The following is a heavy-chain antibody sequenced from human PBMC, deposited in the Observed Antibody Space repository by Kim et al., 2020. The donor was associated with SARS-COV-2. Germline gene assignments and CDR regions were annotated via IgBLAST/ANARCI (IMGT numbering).Heavy chain of an antibody. J-gene: IGHJ5*02. CDR3: ARRQAKSRRGDWLGP. D-gene: IGHD3-10*01. V-gene: IGHV4-39*01. Sequence: WETLSLTCTVSGGSISSSSYYWGWIRQPPGKGLEWIGSIYYSGSTYYNPSLKSRVTISVDTSKNQFSLKLSSVTAADTAVYYCARRQAKSRRGDWLGPWGQGTLVTVSS. CDR2: IYYSGST. CDR1: GGSISSSSYY.